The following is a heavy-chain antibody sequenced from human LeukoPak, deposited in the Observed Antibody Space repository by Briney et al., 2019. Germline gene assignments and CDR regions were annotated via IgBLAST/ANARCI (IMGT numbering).Heavy chain of an antibody. V-gene: IGHV3-23*01. CDR3: AKDLLAYCGDDCPFDY. CDR2: ISGSGGST. CDR1: GFTFSSFA. D-gene: IGHD2-21*02. J-gene: IGHJ4*02. Sequence: GGSLRLSCAASGFTFSSFAMSWVRQAPGEGLEWVSSISGSGGSTYYADSVKGRFTISRDNSKKTLYLQMNSLRAEDTAVYYCAKDLLAYCGDDCPFDYWGQGTLVTVSS.